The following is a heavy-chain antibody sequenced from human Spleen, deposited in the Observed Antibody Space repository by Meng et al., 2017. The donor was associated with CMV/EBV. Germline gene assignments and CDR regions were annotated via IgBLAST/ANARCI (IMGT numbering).Heavy chain of an antibody. J-gene: IGHJ4*02. V-gene: IGHV3-21*01. CDR1: GFTVSSNY. CDR2: ISSSSSYI. CDR3: ARAVDFWSGYYSLAPVY. Sequence: GGSLRLSCAASGFTVSSNYMSWVRQAPGKGLEWVSSISSSSSYIYYADSVKGRFTISRDNAKNSLYLQMNSLRAEDTAVYYCARAVDFWSGYYSLAPVYWGQGTLVTVSS. D-gene: IGHD3-3*01.